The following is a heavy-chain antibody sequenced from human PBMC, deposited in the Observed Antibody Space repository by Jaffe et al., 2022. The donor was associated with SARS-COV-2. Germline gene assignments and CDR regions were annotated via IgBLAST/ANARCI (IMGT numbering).Heavy chain of an antibody. Sequence: QVQLQQWGAGLLKPSETLSLTCAVYGGSFSGYYWSWIRQPPGKGLEWIGEINHSGSTNYNPSLKSRVTISVDTSKNQFSLKLSSVTAADTAVYYCARGAGYSSGWYLNPRIDIWGQGTMVTVSS. J-gene: IGHJ3*02. CDR2: INHSGST. CDR1: GGSFSGYY. CDR3: ARGAGYSSGWYLNPRIDI. V-gene: IGHV4-34*01. D-gene: IGHD6-19*01.